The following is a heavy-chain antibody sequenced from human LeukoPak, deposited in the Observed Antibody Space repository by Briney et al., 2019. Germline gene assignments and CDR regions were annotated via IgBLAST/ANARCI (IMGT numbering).Heavy chain of an antibody. J-gene: IGHJ4*02. CDR1: GLSFSGQW. CDR3: AFNNNFKY. V-gene: IGHV3-7*01. Sequence: PGGSLRLSCTASGLSFSGQWMNWVRQSPGQGLEWVANIKYDGSEKYYVDSVKGRFTISREDAKNSLSLQMDSVRPEDTAVYYCAFNNNFKYWGQGTLVIVS. D-gene: IGHD1/OR15-1a*01. CDR2: IKYDGSEK.